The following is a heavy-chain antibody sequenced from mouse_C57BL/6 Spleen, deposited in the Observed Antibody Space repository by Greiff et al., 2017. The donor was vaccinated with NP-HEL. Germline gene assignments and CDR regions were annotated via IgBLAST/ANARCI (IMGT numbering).Heavy chain of an antibody. J-gene: IGHJ4*01. V-gene: IGHV1-82*01. CDR1: GYAFSSSW. Sequence: QVQLKQSGPELVKPGASVKISCKASGYAFSSSWMNWVKQRPGKGLEWIGRIYPGDGDTNYNGKFKGKATLTADKSSSTAYMQLSSLTSEDSAVYVCVYDYETRMDYWGQGTSVTVSS. CDR3: VYDYETRMDY. CDR2: IYPGDGDT. D-gene: IGHD2-4*01.